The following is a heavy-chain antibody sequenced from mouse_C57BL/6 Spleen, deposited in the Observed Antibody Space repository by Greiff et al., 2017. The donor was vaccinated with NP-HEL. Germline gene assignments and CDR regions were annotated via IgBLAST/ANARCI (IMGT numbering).Heavy chain of an antibody. D-gene: IGHD3-2*02. CDR2: IDPSDSYT. CDR3: ARGLDSSGYGAKDY. CDR1: GYTFTSYW. V-gene: IGHV1-69*01. Sequence: QVQLQQPGAELVMPGASVKLSCKASGYTFTSYWMHWVKQRPGQGLEWIGEIDPSDSYTNYNPKFKGKSPLTADKSSSTAYMQLSSLTSEGSAVYYCARGLDSSGYGAKDYWGKGTSVTVSS. J-gene: IGHJ4*01.